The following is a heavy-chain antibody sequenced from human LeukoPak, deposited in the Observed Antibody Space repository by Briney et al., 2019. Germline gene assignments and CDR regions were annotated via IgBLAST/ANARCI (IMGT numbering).Heavy chain of an antibody. CDR2: MSHDGSNG. CDR1: GFDFSSYV. Sequence: GGSLRLSCAASGFDFSSYVMHWVRQAPGKGLEWVAVMSHDGSNGYYADSVKGRFTISRDNSKNTLSLQMNSLRAEDTAVYYCVRDISGEKSFDYWGQGTLVTVSS. V-gene: IGHV3-30*04. CDR3: VRDISGEKSFDY. J-gene: IGHJ4*02. D-gene: IGHD3-10*01.